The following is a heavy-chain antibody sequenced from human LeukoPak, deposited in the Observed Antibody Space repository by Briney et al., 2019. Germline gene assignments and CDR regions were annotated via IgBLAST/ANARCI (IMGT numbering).Heavy chain of an antibody. J-gene: IGHJ4*02. CDR1: GFTFSSYE. CDR2: ISSSGSTI. CDR3: ARAGSSGWYSPKSFDY. D-gene: IGHD6-19*01. Sequence: PGGSLRLSCAASGFTFSSYEMNWVRQAPGKGLEWVSYISSSGSTIYYADSVKGRFTISRNNAKNSLYLQMNSLRAEDTAVYYCARAGSSGWYSPKSFDYWGQGTLVTVSS. V-gene: IGHV3-48*03.